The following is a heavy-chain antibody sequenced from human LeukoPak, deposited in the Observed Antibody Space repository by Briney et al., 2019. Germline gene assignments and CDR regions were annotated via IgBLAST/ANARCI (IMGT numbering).Heavy chain of an antibody. V-gene: IGHV3-30*02. J-gene: IGHJ3*02. CDR3: AREYSSSWYEYAFDM. CDR1: GFTFSSYG. Sequence: GGSLRLSCGASGFTFSSYGMHWVRQAPGKGLEWVAFIRYDGSVKYYADSVKGRFTISRDNSKNTLYLQMNSLRAEDTAVYYCAREYSSSWYEYAFDMWGQGTMVTVSS. D-gene: IGHD6-13*01. CDR2: IRYDGSVK.